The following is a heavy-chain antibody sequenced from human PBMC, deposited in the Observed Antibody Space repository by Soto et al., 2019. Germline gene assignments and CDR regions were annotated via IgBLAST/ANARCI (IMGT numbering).Heavy chain of an antibody. D-gene: IGHD3-3*01. CDR1: GGSVSSGSYY. CDR2: IYYSGST. Sequence: QVQLQASGPGLVKPSETLSLTCTVSGGSVSSGSYYWSWIRQPPGKGLEWIGYIYYSGSTNYNPSHKGRGTISVDTSKNQFSLKLSSVTAADTAVYYCAREPSVCGMDVWGQGTTVTVSS. CDR3: AREPSVCGMDV. V-gene: IGHV4-61*01. J-gene: IGHJ6*02.